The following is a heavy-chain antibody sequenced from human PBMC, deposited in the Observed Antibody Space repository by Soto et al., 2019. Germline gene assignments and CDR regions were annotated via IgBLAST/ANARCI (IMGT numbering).Heavy chain of an antibody. CDR3: AHISSLRFLEWQYYYYYSYMDV. D-gene: IGHD3-3*01. V-gene: IGHV2-5*02. CDR1: GFSLSTSGVG. J-gene: IGHJ6*03. Sequence: QITLKESGPTLVKPTQTLTLTCTFSGFSLSTSGVGVGWIRQPPGKALEWLALIYWDDDKRYSPSLKSRLTIPKDTAKNQVVLTMTNMDPVDTATYYCAHISSLRFLEWQYYYYYSYMDVWGKGTTVTVSS. CDR2: IYWDDDK.